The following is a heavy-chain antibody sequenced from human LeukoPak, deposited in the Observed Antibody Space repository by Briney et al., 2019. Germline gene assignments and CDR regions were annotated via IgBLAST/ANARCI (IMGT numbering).Heavy chain of an antibody. CDR3: AHARYTGWSFYYFDY. V-gene: IGHV2-5*02. CDR2: IYWDDDK. J-gene: IGHJ4*02. CDR1: GFSLSSSGVG. Sequence: SGPTLVKPPQTLTLTCTFSGFSLSSSGVGVGWIRQPPGKALEWLALIYWDDDKRYSPSLKDRLTVTKDTSNNQVVLTMTNVDPVDTATYYCAHARYTGWSFYYFDYWGQGTLVTVSS. D-gene: IGHD6-19*01.